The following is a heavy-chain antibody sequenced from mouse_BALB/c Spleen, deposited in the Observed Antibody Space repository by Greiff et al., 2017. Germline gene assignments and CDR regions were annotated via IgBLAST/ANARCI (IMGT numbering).Heavy chain of an antibody. J-gene: IGHJ3*01. CDR2: IDPSDSET. CDR3: ATGFAY. Sequence: QVQLQQPGAELVKPGAPVKLSCKASGYTFTSYWMNWVKQRPGRGLEWIGRIDPSDSETHYNQKFKDKATLTVDKSSSTAYIQLSSLTSEDSAVYYCATGFAYWGQGTLVTVSA. CDR1: GYTFTSYW. V-gene: IGHV1-69*02.